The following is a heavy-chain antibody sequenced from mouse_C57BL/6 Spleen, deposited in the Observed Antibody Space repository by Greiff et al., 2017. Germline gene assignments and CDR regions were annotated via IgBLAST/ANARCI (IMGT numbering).Heavy chain of an antibody. CDR2: FRNKANGYTT. Sequence: EVMLVESGGGLVQPGGSLSLSCAASGFTFTDYYMSWVRQPPGKALEWLGFFRNKANGYTTEYSASVKGRFTISRDNSKSILYLQMNALRAEDSATYYCARYLRQGYYAMDYWGQGTSVTVSS. CDR3: ARYLRQGYYAMDY. D-gene: IGHD2-12*01. CDR1: GFTFTDYY. V-gene: IGHV7-3*01. J-gene: IGHJ4*01.